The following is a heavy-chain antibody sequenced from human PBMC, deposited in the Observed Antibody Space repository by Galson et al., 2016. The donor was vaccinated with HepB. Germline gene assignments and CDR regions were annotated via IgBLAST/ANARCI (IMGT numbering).Heavy chain of an antibody. CDR1: GGSFRNYS. CDR2: INHSGNS. J-gene: IGHJ4*02. V-gene: IGHV4-34*01. CDR3: AREQFRSGYADF. D-gene: IGHD3-22*01. Sequence: SETLSLTCAVYGGSFRNYSWTWIRQPPGKGLEWIGEINHSGNSKYNPPLNSRVTISVDTSKNQSSLRLISVTAADAAIYYCAREQFRSGYADFWGQGTLVTVSS.